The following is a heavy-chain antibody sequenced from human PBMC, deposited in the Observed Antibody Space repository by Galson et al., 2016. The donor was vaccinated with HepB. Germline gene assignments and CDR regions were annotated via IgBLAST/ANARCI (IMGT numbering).Heavy chain of an antibody. Sequence: ETLSLTCAVNGGSFSGYYWTWIRQPPGMGLEWIGEINESGNTRYNPSLRSRVIVSLETAKNQFSLKLSSVTAADAAVYYCARGRRVRGVTTKFNWIDPWDQGTLVTVSS. J-gene: IGHJ5*02. V-gene: IGHV4-34*01. CDR1: GGSFSGYY. CDR2: INESGNT. D-gene: IGHD3-10*01. CDR3: ARGRRVRGVTTKFNWIDP.